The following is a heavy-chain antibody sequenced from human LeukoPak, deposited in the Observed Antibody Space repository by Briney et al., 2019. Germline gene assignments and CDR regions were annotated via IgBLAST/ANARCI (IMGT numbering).Heavy chain of an antibody. CDR3: ARVGYFDWLANAFDI. Sequence: VSVKVSCKASGYTFTSYDINWVRQATGQGLEWMGWMNPNSGNTGYAQKFQGRVTITRNTSISTAYMELSSLRSEDTAVYYCARVGYFDWLANAFDIWGQGTMVTVSS. CDR2: MNPNSGNT. CDR1: GYTFTSYD. V-gene: IGHV1-8*03. D-gene: IGHD3-9*01. J-gene: IGHJ3*02.